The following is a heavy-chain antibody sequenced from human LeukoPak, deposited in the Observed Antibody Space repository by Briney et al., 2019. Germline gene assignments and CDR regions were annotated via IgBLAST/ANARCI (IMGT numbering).Heavy chain of an antibody. J-gene: IGHJ4*02. V-gene: IGHV3-7*01. D-gene: IGHD1-1*01. CDR2: IKQDGSEI. CDR3: IVSATARGGVDY. CDR1: GFTFSSYW. Sequence: GGSLRLSCAASGFTFSSYWMSWVRQPPGKGLEWVANIKQDGSEIYYVDSVKDRFTISRDNAKNSLYLQMNSLRAEDAAVYCCIVSATARGGVDYWGQGTLVTVSS.